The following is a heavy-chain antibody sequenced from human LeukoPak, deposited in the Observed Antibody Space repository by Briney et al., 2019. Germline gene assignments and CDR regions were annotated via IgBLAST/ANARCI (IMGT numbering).Heavy chain of an antibody. CDR3: ARGAGDYGETYDY. D-gene: IGHD4-17*01. CDR1: GGSISSSSYY. Sequence: PSETLSLTCTVSGGSISSSSYYWSWIRQHPGKGLEWIGYIYYSGSTYYNPSLKSRVTISVDTSKNQFSLKLSSVTAADTAVYYCARGAGDYGETYDYWGQGTLVTVSS. J-gene: IGHJ4*02. V-gene: IGHV4-31*03. CDR2: IYYSGST.